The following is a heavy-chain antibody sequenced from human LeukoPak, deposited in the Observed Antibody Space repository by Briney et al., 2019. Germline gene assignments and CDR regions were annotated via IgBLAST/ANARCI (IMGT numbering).Heavy chain of an antibody. J-gene: IGHJ4*02. CDR2: FDPEDGET. CDR3: ATADSGRYYPGGGVDY. D-gene: IGHD1-26*01. Sequence: ASVKVSCKVSGYTLTELSMHWVRQAPGKGLEWMGGFDPEDGETIYAQKFQGRVTMTQDTSTDTAYMELSSLRSEDTAVYYCATADSGRYYPGGGVDYWGQGTLVTVSS. CDR1: GYTLTELS. V-gene: IGHV1-24*01.